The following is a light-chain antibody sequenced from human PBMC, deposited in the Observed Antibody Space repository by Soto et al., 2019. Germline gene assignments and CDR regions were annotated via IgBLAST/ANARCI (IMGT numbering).Light chain of an antibody. CDR3: HQRQSWPRT. V-gene: IGKV3-11*01. CDR2: QNS. Sequence: EIVLTQSPATLSSFPGDRVTLSCRASQYINTRLAWYQHRPGQAPRILIYQNSIRAAGIPDRFSASGSGTDLTLTISEVQPEDFALYYCHQRQSWPRTFGQGTKVDIK. CDR1: QYINTR. J-gene: IGKJ1*01.